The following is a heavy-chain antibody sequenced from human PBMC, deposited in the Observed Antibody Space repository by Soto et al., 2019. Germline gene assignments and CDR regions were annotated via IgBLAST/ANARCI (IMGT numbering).Heavy chain of an antibody. CDR1: GGPFSSYA. CDR2: IIPIFRTA. D-gene: IGHD5-12*01. V-gene: IGHV1-69*13. J-gene: IGHJ4*02. Sequence: SVKVSFKASGGPFSSYAISWVRQAPGQGLEWIGGIIPIFRTANYAQKFQVRVTITADESTSTAYMELSSLRSEDTAVYYCARALGYDQTTYLDYWGQRTMFTVSS. CDR3: ARALGYDQTTYLDY.